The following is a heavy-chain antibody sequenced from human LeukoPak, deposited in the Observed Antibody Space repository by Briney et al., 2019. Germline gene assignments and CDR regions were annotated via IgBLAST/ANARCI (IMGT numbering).Heavy chain of an antibody. V-gene: IGHV4-61*02. CDR2: VYTSGST. CDR3: TRDNPGMTSTDT. CDR1: GGSISSGNYY. J-gene: IGHJ4*02. D-gene: IGHD1-1*01. Sequence: PSQTLSLTCTVSGGSISSGNYYWRWIRQPAGKGLEWIGRVYTSGSTNYNPSLKSRVTISPNTSKNQFSLNVNSVTAADTAVYYCTRDNPGMTSTDTWGQGILVTVSS.